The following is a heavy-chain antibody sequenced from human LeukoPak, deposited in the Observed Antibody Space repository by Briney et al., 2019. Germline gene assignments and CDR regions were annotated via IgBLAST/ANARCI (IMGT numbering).Heavy chain of an antibody. V-gene: IGHV1-18*01. CDR1: GYTFTSYG. CDR3: ARTPSTSETAAGSFDY. CDR2: ISAYNGNT. Sequence: ASMKVSCKASGYTFTSYGISWVRQAPGQGLEWMGWISAYNGNTNYAQKLQGRVTMTTDTSTSTAYMELRSLRSDDTAVYYCARTPSTSETAAGSFDYWGQGTLVTVSS. D-gene: IGHD6-13*01. J-gene: IGHJ4*02.